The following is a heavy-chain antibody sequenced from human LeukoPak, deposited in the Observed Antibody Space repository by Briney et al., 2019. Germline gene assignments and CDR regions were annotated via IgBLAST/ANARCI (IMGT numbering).Heavy chain of an antibody. J-gene: IGHJ4*02. V-gene: IGHV3-23*01. CDR1: GFTFSSYA. CDR2: ISGSGGST. Sequence: PGGSLRLSCAASGFTFSSYAMSWVRQAPGKGLEWDSAISGSGGSTYYADSVKGRFTISRDNSKNTLYLQMNSLRAEDTAVYYCARGRNSGWAWWGQGTLVTVSS. D-gene: IGHD6-25*01. CDR3: ARGRNSGWAW.